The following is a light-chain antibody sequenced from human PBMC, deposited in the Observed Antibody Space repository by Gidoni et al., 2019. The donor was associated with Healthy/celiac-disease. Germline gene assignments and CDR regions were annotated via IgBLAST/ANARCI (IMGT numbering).Light chain of an antibody. CDR1: SSDVGGYNY. CDR3: SSYTSSSTL. CDR2: DVS. J-gene: IGLJ1*01. Sequence: QSALTQPASVSGSPGQSITISCTGTSSDVGGYNYVSWYQQHPGKDPKLMIYDVSNRPSGVSTRFSGSKSGNTASLTISGLQAEDEADYYCSSYTSSSTLFGTGTKVTVL. V-gene: IGLV2-14*03.